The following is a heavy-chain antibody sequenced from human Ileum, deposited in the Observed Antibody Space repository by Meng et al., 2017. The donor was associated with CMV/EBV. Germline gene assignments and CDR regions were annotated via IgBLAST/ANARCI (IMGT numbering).Heavy chain of an antibody. Sequence: GESLKISCAASGFTFSSYGMTWVRQAPGKGLEWVSVIYSGGSTYYADSVKGRFTISRDNSKNTLYLQMNSLRAEDTAVYYCARSDYWGQGTLVTVSS. CDR3: ARSDY. J-gene: IGHJ4*02. V-gene: IGHV3-66*02. CDR2: IYSGGST. CDR1: GFTFSSYG.